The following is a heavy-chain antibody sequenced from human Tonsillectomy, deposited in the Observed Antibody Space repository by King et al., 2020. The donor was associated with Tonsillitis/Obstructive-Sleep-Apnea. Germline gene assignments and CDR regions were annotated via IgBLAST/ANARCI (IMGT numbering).Heavy chain of an antibody. CDR2: IYWDDDK. D-gene: IGHD3-3*02. CDR1: GFSLSTSGVG. V-gene: IGHV2-5*02. Sequence: TLQESGPTLVKPTQTLTLTCTFSGFSLSTSGVGVGWIRQPPGKALEWLALIYWDDDKRYSPSLTTRLSITKDTSKNQVVLRMSNMDPVDTATYYCAHHPYSGFDGGHFESWGQGTRVTVSS. J-gene: IGHJ4*02. CDR3: AHHPYSGFDGGHFES.